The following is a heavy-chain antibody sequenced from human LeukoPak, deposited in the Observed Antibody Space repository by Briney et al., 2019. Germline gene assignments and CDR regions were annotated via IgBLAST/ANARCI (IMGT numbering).Heavy chain of an antibody. V-gene: IGHV3-53*01. J-gene: IGHJ4*02. CDR2: IYSGGST. CDR3: NYDFWSGNDY. D-gene: IGHD3-3*01. CDR1: GFTVSSNY. Sequence: GGSLRLSRAASGFTVSSNYMSWVRQAPGKGLEWVSVIYSGGSTYYADSVKGRFTISRDNSKNTLYLQMNSLRAEDTAVYYCNYDFWSGNDYWGQGTLVTVSS.